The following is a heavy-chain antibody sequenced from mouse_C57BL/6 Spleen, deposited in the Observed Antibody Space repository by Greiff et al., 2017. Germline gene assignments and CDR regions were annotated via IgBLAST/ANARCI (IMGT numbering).Heavy chain of an antibody. CDR1: GYTFTDYY. CDR2: IYPYNGGT. D-gene: IGHD1-1*01. J-gene: IGHJ1*03. CDR3: SRHYGSRGDWDFEG. V-gene: IGHV1-19*01. Sequence: VQLQQSGPVLVKPGASVKMSCKASGYTFTDYYMNWVKQSPGKSLEWIGVIYPYNGGTSYNQKFKGKATLTVDKSSSTAYMELNSLTSEDSAVYYCSRHYGSRGDWDFEGWGTGTTVTVAS.